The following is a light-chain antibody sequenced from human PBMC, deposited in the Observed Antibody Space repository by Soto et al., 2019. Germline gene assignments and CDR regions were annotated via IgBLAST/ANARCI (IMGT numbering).Light chain of an antibody. J-gene: IGKJ2*01. CDR3: QQSYGTPYT. Sequence: DIQMTQSPSSLSASVGDRVTITCRASQSISSYLNWYQQKPGKAPRLLIYAASSLQSGVPSRFSGSGSGTDFTLTISSLQPEDFATFHCQQSYGTPYTFGQGTKVDIK. V-gene: IGKV1-39*01. CDR2: AAS. CDR1: QSISSY.